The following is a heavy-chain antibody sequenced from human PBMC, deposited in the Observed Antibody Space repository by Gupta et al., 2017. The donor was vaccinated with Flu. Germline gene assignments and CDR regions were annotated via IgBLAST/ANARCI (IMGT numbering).Heavy chain of an antibody. CDR1: GFTCRTDD. CDR2: LSYDGTNE. V-gene: IGHV3-30*18. J-gene: IGHJ4*02. D-gene: IGHD1-26*01. CDR3: AKKMGTYWVDIDY. Sequence: VQLVESGGGVVQPGGSLRLSCAVSGFTCRTDDMHWVRQAPGKGLEWVAALSYDGTNEYYAASVNGRFTVSRDNSKDTLYLQMNSLRVEDTAVYYCAKKMGTYWVDIDYWGQGTLVTVSS.